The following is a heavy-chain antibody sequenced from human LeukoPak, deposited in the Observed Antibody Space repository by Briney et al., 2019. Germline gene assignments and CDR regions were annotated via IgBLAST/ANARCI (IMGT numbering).Heavy chain of an antibody. CDR2: IYYSGST. CDR3: ARSRWLRLPDY. J-gene: IGHJ4*02. D-gene: IGHD5-12*01. CDR1: GGSISSGDYY. Sequence: SQTLSPTCTVSGGSISSGDYYWSWIRQPPGTGLEWIGYIYYSGSTYYNPSLKSRVTISVDTSKNQFSLKLSSVTAADTAVYYCARSRWLRLPDYWGQGTLVTVSS. V-gene: IGHV4-30-4*08.